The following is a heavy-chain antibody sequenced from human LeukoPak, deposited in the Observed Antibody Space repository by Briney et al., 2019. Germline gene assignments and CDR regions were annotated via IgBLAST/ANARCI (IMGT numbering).Heavy chain of an antibody. CDR3: ARGLVPGFLDY. D-gene: IGHD4-11*01. J-gene: IGHJ4*02. CDR2: INSDESIT. V-gene: IGHV3-74*03. CDR1: GFTFSSSW. Sequence: GGSLRLSCAASGFTFSSSWMYWVRQAPGEGLVWVSRINSDESITTYADSVKGRFTISRDNAKNTLYLQMNSLRAEDTAVYYCARGLVPGFLDYWGQGTPVTVSS.